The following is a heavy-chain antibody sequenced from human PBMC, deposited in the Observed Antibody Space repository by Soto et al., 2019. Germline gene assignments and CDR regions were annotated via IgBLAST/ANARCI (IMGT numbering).Heavy chain of an antibody. CDR2: IYYDGNT. CDR3: ARSSIAPRLFMYPFDS. CDR1: GGSITSSRYY. D-gene: IGHD6-6*01. V-gene: IGHV4-39*01. Sequence: QLQLQESGPGLVKPSETLSLTCTVSGGSITSSRYYWGWIRQPPGKGLECIGNIYYDGNTYYNPSLKSRVTISVDTSKNQFSLRLSSVTAADTAVYYCARSSIAPRLFMYPFDSWGQGTLVTVSS. J-gene: IGHJ4*02.